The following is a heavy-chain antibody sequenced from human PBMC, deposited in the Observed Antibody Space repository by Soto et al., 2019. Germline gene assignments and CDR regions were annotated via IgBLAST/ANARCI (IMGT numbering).Heavy chain of an antibody. D-gene: IGHD2-2*03. Sequence: GESLKISCKASGYTFTNYWIGWVRQVPGEGLERMGFIFPSDSVTRYSPSFQGQVTISVDKSVGTTYLQWGSLKASDTAMYYCVRGMDRNSAGFWGLGTMVTVSS. CDR3: VRGMDRNSAGF. V-gene: IGHV5-51*01. CDR2: IFPSDSVT. CDR1: GYTFTNYW. J-gene: IGHJ4*02.